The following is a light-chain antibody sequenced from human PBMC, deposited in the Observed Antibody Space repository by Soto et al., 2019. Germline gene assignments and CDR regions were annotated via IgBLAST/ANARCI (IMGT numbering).Light chain of an antibody. CDR2: GAS. CDR1: QSVSSSY. CDR3: QQYGSSPPYT. Sequence: EIVLTQSPGTLSLSPGERATLSCRASQSVSSSYLAWYQQKSGQAPRLLIYGASNRATGIPDRFSGSGSGTDFTLTISRLEPEDFAVYYRQQYGSSPPYTFGQGTKLEIK. J-gene: IGKJ2*01. V-gene: IGKV3-20*01.